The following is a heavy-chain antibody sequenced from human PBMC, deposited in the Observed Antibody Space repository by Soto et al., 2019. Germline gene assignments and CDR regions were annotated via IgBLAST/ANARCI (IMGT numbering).Heavy chain of an antibody. V-gene: IGHV3-23*01. D-gene: IGHD2-15*01. J-gene: IGHJ4*02. CDR3: ANQLYCSGGSCYSYYYFDY. CDR1: GFTFSSYA. Sequence: PGGSLRLSCAASGFTFSSYAMSWVRQAPGKGLEWVSAISGSGGSTYYADSVKGRFTISRDNSKNTLYLQMNSLRAEDTAVYYCANQLYCSGGSCYSYYYFDYWGQGTLVTVSS. CDR2: ISGSGGST.